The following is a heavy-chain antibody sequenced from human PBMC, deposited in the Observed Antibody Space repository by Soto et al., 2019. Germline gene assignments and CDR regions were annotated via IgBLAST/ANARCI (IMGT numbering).Heavy chain of an antibody. V-gene: IGHV3-23*01. D-gene: IGHD3-10*01. CDR2: INYSGRTT. CDR3: VKQRASGKTYDYYMYV. CDR1: GFSFNTYA. Sequence: EVQLLESGGGLVQPGGSLRLSCETSGFSFNTYAMTWVRQAPGMGLEWVAVINYSGRTTFHAQSVKGRFTISRDNARKTVILQMESLRAEDTSGHYLVKQRASGKTYDYYMYVWGLGTTVIVSS. J-gene: IGHJ6*02.